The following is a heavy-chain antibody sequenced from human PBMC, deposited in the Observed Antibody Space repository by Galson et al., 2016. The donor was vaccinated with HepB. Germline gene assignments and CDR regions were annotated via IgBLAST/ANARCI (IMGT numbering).Heavy chain of an antibody. CDR1: GFTVSKYN. CDR3: ARGHLDGDF. J-gene: IGHJ4*02. Sequence: SLRLSCAASGFTVSKYNMSWVRPAPGKALDWVSLISGPQRTYYADSVKGRFTISRDNSKNTLFLQMNSLRADDTAVYYCARGHLDGDFWGQGTLVTVSS. V-gene: IGHV3-53*01. CDR2: ISGPQRT.